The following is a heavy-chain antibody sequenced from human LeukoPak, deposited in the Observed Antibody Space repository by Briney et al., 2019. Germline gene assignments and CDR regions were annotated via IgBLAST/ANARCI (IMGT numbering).Heavy chain of an antibody. CDR3: AKDAQRGFDYSNSLQN. V-gene: IGHV3-33*06. J-gene: IGHJ1*01. CDR2: IWSDGSDK. D-gene: IGHD4-11*01. Sequence: GGSLRLSCAASGFTFSHYGMHWVRQTPGAGLEWVAVIWSDGSDKYYAKSVKGRFTISRDNSKHSLFLQMNSLRDEDTAVYYCAKDAQRGFDYSNSLQNWGQGILVTVSS. CDR1: GFTFSHYG.